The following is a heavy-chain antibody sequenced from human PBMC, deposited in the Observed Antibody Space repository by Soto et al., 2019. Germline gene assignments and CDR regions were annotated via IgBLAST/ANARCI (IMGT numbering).Heavy chain of an antibody. CDR3: AKRVAYSSSSAYFDY. V-gene: IGHV3-23*01. CDR1: GFTFSTYG. Sequence: EVQLLESGGDLVQPGGSLRLSCAASGFTFSTYGMSWVRQAPGKGLEWVSSINDSGDTYYGDFVKGRFTISRDNSKNTLYLQMNSLSAEDTAVYYCAKRVAYSSSSAYFDYCAQRTPVTDSS. CDR2: INDSGDT. J-gene: IGHJ4*02. D-gene: IGHD6-6*01.